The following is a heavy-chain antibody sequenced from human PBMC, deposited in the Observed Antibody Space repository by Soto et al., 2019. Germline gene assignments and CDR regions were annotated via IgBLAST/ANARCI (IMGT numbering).Heavy chain of an antibody. Sequence: GGSLRLSCAASGFTVSGYGMHWVRQAPGKGLEWVAVISYDGSNKYYADSVKGRFTISRDNSKNTLYLQMNSLRAEDTAVYYCAKDQVVVVPAALDYWGQGTLVTVSS. CDR2: ISYDGSNK. CDR1: GFTVSGYG. D-gene: IGHD2-2*01. CDR3: AKDQVVVVPAALDY. V-gene: IGHV3-33*05. J-gene: IGHJ4*02.